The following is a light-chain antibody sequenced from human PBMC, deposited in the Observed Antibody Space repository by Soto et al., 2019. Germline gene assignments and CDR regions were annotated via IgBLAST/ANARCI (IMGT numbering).Light chain of an antibody. CDR2: DAF. CDR1: QSVSSSY. V-gene: IGKV3D-20*02. J-gene: IGKJ5*01. CDR3: QQRSNWPNT. Sequence: EIVLTQSPGTLSLSPGERATLSCRASQSVSSSYLAWYQQKPGQAPRLLIYDAFNRATGIPARFSGSGSGTDFTLTISSLEPEDFAVYYCQQRSNWPNTFGQGTRLEI.